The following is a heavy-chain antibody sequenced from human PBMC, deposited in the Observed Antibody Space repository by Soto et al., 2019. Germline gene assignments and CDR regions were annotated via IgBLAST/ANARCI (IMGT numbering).Heavy chain of an antibody. CDR3: ARITRYGDDGGDFDY. J-gene: IGHJ4*02. D-gene: IGHD4-17*01. CDR1: GGSISSSSYY. Sequence: PSETLSLTCTVSGGSISSSSYYWSWIRQHPGKGLEWIGYIYYSGSTYYNPSLKSRVTISVDTSKNQFSLKLSSVTAADTAVYYCARITRYGDDGGDFDYWGQGTLVTVSS. V-gene: IGHV4-31*03. CDR2: IYYSGST.